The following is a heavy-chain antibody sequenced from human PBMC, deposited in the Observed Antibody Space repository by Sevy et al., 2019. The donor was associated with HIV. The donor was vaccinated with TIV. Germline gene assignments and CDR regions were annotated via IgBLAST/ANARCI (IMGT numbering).Heavy chain of an antibody. D-gene: IGHD5-18*01. CDR1: GFTVSNYW. CDR2: IKEDGKET. J-gene: IGHJ4*02. CDR3: ARDKNSAMVTPFDF. Sequence: GGSLRISCVASGFTVSNYWMNWVRQAPGMGLEWVAKIKEDGKETYYVDSVKGRFTISRDNAKNSLYLQMTSLRAEDTGVYYCARDKNSAMVTPFDFWGQGTLVTVSS. V-gene: IGHV3-7*03.